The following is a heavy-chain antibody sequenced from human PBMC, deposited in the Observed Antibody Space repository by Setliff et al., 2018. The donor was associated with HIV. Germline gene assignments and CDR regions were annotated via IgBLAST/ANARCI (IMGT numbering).Heavy chain of an antibody. V-gene: IGHV3-7*03. CDR3: ARAPPGDSSSWYGKPCLDY. J-gene: IGHJ4*02. CDR1: GFIFRSHW. D-gene: IGHD6-13*01. CDR2: MNQDGSDK. Sequence: PGGSLRLSCAASGFIFRSHWMTWVRQAPGKGLEWVANMNQDGSDKYYVDSVRGRFTISRDNTENSLFLQMNNLRAEDTAMYYCARAPPGDSSSWYGKPCLDYWGQGSLVTVSS.